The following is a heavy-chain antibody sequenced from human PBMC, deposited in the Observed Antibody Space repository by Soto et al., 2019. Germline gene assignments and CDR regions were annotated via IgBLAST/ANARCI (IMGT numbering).Heavy chain of an antibody. CDR2: IYYSGST. J-gene: IGHJ5*02. CDR3: ARVLTKYYDFWSGYTIMNWFDP. CDR1: GGSISSGDYY. D-gene: IGHD3-3*01. Sequence: LSLTCTVSGGSISSGDYYWSWIRQPPGKGLEWIGYIYYSGSTYYNPSLKSRVTISVDTSKNQFSLKLSSVTAADTAVYYCARVLTKYYDFWSGYTIMNWFDPWGQGTLVTVSS. V-gene: IGHV4-30-4*01.